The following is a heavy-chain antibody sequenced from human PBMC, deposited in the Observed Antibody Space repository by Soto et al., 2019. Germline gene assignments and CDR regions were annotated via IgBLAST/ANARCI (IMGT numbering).Heavy chain of an antibody. J-gene: IGHJ6*02. V-gene: IGHV2-5*02. CDR2: IYWDDDK. Sequence: QITLKESGPTLVKPTQTLTLTCTFSGFSLSTSGVGVGWIRQPPGKALEWLALIYWDDDKRYSPSLKSRLTITKDTSKNQLVLTRTNMDPVDTATYYCAHSKPYYDFWSGYRYGMDVWGQGTTVTVSS. CDR1: GFSLSTSGVG. D-gene: IGHD3-3*01. CDR3: AHSKPYYDFWSGYRYGMDV.